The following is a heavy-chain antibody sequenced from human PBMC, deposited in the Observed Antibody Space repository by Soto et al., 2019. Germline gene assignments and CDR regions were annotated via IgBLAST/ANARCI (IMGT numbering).Heavy chain of an antibody. CDR1: GFSFSSYG. V-gene: IGHV3-23*01. CDR2: ISGSGGST. D-gene: IGHD2-21*01. Sequence: EVELLESGGGLVQPGGSLRLSCAVSGFSFSSYGMSWVRQAPEKGLEWVSAISGSGGSTYYADSVKGRFTISRDNSKNTLHLQMNRLRAEDPAVYYCAEYIVVGANYGLDVWGQGTTVTVSS. J-gene: IGHJ6*02. CDR3: AEYIVVGANYGLDV.